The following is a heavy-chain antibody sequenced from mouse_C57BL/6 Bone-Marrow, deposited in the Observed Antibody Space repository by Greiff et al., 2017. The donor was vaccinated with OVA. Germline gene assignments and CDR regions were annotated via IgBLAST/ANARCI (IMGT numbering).Heavy chain of an antibody. CDR2: ISDGGSYT. CDR1: GFTFSSYA. CDR3: ARDLRGYFDY. Sequence: DVQLVESGGGLVKPGGSLKLSCAASGFTFSSYAMSWVRQTPEKRLEWVATISDGGSYTYYPDNVKGRFTISRDNAKNNLYLQMSHLKSEDTAMYYCARDLRGYFDYWGQGTTLTVSS. J-gene: IGHJ2*01. V-gene: IGHV5-4*01.